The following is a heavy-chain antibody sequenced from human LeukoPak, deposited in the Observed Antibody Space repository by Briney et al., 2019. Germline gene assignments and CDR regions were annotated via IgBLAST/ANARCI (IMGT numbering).Heavy chain of an antibody. V-gene: IGHV4-34*01. Sequence: SETLSLTCAVYGGSFSGYYWSWIRQPPGKGLEWIGEINHSGSTNYNPSLKSRVTISVDTSKNQFSLKLSSVTAADTAVYYCARSTYYYDSSGYCQYYFDYWGQGTLVTVSS. J-gene: IGHJ4*02. D-gene: IGHD3-22*01. CDR2: INHSGST. CDR1: GGSFSGYY. CDR3: ARSTYYYDSSGYCQYYFDY.